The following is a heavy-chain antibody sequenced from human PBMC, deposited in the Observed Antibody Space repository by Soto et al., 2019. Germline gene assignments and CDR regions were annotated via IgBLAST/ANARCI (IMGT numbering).Heavy chain of an antibody. J-gene: IGHJ4*02. Sequence: PSDTLSLTCTVSGGSISSYYWSWIRQPPGEGLEWIGYIYYSGSTNYNPSLKSRVTISVDTSKNQFSLKLTSVTAADTAVYYCARRYGGNFDYWGQGTLVTVSS. V-gene: IGHV4-59*01. CDR2: IYYSGST. CDR3: ARRYGGNFDY. CDR1: GGSISSYY. D-gene: IGHD1-26*01.